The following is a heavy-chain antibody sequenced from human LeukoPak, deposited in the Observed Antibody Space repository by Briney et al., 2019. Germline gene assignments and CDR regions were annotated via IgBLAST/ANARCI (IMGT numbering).Heavy chain of an antibody. CDR3: VIWGDYDVLTGYYVPDY. CDR1: GFTFSNYA. CDR2: ITGSGTNR. D-gene: IGHD3-9*01. J-gene: IGHJ4*02. V-gene: IGHV3-23*01. Sequence: GASLRLSCVASGFTFSNYAMSWVRQAPGKGLEWVSAITGSGTNRYYADSLKGRYTTSRDNSKNTVFLQMNSLRHEDTAIYYCVIWGDYDVLTGYYVPDYWGQGTLVTVAS.